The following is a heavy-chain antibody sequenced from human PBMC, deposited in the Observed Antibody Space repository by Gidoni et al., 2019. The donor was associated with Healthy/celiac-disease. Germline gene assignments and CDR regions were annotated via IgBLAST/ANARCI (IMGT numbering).Heavy chain of an antibody. CDR2: ISAYNGNT. D-gene: IGHD3-3*01. CDR1: GYTFTSYG. V-gene: IGHV1-18*01. CDR3: ARTAATTYYDFWSGRDTPGPGWKGYYYYYGMDV. J-gene: IGHJ6*02. Sequence: QVQLVQSGAEVKKPGASVKVSCKASGYTFTSYGISWVRQAPGQGLEWMGWISAYNGNTNYAQKLQGRVTMTTDTSTSTAYMELRSLRSDDTAVYYCARTAATTYYDFWSGRDTPGPGWKGYYYYYGMDVWGQGTTVTVSS.